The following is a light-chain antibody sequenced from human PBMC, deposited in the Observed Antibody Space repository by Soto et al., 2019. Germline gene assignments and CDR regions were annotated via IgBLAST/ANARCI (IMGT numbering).Light chain of an antibody. CDR3: QQYAGPPTT. V-gene: IGKV3-20*01. CDR1: QSVSSN. Sequence: EIVMTQSPATLSVSPGERATLSCRASQSVSSNLAWYQQKPGQAPRLLIYGTSIRAAGIPDRFSGSGSGTDFTLTISRLEPEDFAVYFCQQYAGPPTTFGQGTRLEIK. J-gene: IGKJ5*01. CDR2: GTS.